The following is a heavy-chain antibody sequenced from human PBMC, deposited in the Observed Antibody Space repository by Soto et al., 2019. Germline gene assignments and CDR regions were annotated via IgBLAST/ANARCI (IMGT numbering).Heavy chain of an antibody. D-gene: IGHD3-10*01. CDR2: INHSGST. CDR1: GGSFSGYY. CDR3: ARGGGVRGVIILRYYFDY. J-gene: IGHJ4*02. Sequence: LSLTCAVYGGSFSGYYWSWIRQPPGKGLEWIGEINHSGSTNYNPSLKSRVTISVDTSKNQFSLKLSSVTAADTAVYYCARGGGVRGVIILRYYFDYWGQGTLVTVSS. V-gene: IGHV4-34*01.